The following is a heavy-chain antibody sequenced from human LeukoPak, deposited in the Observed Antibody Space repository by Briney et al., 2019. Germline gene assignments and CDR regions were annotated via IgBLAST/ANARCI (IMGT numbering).Heavy chain of an antibody. V-gene: IGHV3-66*01. D-gene: IGHD3-22*01. Sequence: GGSLRLSCAPSQFSLGSNYMTWVRQAPGEGLGWVSRIYSGGSTYYAASAQGRFTISRDNSKNTLYLEMNSVRAEDKAVYYCERGDYSDRMGYWGQGTLVTVSS. CDR1: QFSLGSNY. CDR2: IYSGGST. CDR3: ERGDYSDRMGY. J-gene: IGHJ4*02.